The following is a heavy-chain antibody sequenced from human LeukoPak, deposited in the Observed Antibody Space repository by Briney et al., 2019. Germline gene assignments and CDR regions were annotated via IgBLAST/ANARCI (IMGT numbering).Heavy chain of an antibody. D-gene: IGHD2-2*01. Sequence: GESLKISCKGSGYSFTNYWIGWVRQMPGKGLEWMGIIYPGDSDTRYSPSFQGQVTISADKSISTAYLQWSSLKASDTAMYYCARGLGYCSSTSCSWGKFDYWGQGTLVTVSS. V-gene: IGHV5-51*01. CDR1: GYSFTNYW. J-gene: IGHJ4*02. CDR2: IYPGDSDT. CDR3: ARGLGYCSSTSCSWGKFDY.